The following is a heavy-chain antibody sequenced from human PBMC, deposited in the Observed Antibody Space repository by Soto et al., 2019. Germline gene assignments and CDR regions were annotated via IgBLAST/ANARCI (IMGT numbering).Heavy chain of an antibody. CDR3: TADSRQIFGGVWFDY. D-gene: IGHD3-10*01. V-gene: IGHV3-15*07. CDR1: GFIFSKAL. J-gene: IGHJ4*02. CDR2: IKSKTDGETV. Sequence: GGFLRLSCAASGFIFSKALMNWVRQAPGEGLEWVGRIKSKTDGETVNYAAPVEGRFTISRDDSKNTLYLQMNSLKMEDTAVYYCTADSRQIFGGVWFDYWGQGALVTVSS.